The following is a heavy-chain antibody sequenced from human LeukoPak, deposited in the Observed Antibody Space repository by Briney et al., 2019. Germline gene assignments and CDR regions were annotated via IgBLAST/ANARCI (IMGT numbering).Heavy chain of an antibody. D-gene: IGHD3/OR15-3a*01. CDR3: ARVLAISGLDTTDFYMDI. Sequence: KPSETLSLTCAVSGASISSHYWSWIRQPPGKGLEWIGYTSGSISDNPSLKSRGPVSLHPSQNQVSLSLTSVTAADTAVYYCARVLAISGLDTTDFYMDIWGKGTTVTVSS. J-gene: IGHJ6*03. CDR2: TSGSI. CDR1: GASISSHY. V-gene: IGHV4-59*11.